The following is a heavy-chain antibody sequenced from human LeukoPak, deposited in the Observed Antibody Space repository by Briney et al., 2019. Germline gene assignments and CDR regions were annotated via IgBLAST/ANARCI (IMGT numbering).Heavy chain of an antibody. D-gene: IGHD5-24*01. V-gene: IGHV5-51*01. J-gene: IGHJ4*02. CDR1: GYDFSTYW. CDR2: IYPGGSET. Sequence: GESLKISCKGLGYDFSTYWNAWVRQRPGKGLEWMGIIYPGGSETRYDPSFQGQVTISADRSTSTAYLQWSSLRASDTAMYYCARASRDGYNQNFDHWGQGTLVTDSS. CDR3: ARASRDGYNQNFDH.